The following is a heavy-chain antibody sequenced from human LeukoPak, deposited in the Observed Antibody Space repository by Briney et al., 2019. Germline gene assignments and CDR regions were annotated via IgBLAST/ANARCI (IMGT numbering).Heavy chain of an antibody. J-gene: IGHJ4*02. CDR3: ARDRAAASDY. D-gene: IGHD6-25*01. V-gene: IGHV1-2*06. Sequence: ASXXVSCKASGYTFTGYYMHWVRQAPGQGLEWMGRINPNSGGTNYAQKFQGTVTMTRDTSISTAYMELSRLRSDDTAVYYCARDRAAASDYWGQGTLVTVSS. CDR2: INPNSGGT. CDR1: GYTFTGYY.